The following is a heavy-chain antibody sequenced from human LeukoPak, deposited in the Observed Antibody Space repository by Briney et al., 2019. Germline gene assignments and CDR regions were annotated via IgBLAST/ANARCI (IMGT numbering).Heavy chain of an antibody. CDR2: INTNTGNP. J-gene: IGHJ3*02. CDR1: GYTFTGYY. D-gene: IGHD5-12*01. Sequence: GASVKVSCKASGYTFTGYYMHWVRQAPGQGLEWMGWINTNTGNPTYAQDFTGRFVFSWNTSVSTAYLQISSLKSEDTAVYYCARPPLATMVTRGAFDIWGQGTMVTVSS. V-gene: IGHV7-4-1*02. CDR3: ARPPLATMVTRGAFDI.